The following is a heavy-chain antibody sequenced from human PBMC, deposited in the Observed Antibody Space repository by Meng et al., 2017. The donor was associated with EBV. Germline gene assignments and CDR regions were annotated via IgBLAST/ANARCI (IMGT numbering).Heavy chain of an antibody. CDR2: INPNSGGT. Sequence: VPRGASGAGVKKPGASVKVSCKASGYTFTGYYMHWVRQAPGQGLEWMGRINPNSGGTNYAQKFQGRVTMTRDTSISTAYMELSRLRSDDTAVYYCARVGIAVAGTGDYWGQGTLVTVSS. D-gene: IGHD6-19*01. CDR1: GYTFTGYY. V-gene: IGHV1-2*06. CDR3: ARVGIAVAGTGDY. J-gene: IGHJ4*02.